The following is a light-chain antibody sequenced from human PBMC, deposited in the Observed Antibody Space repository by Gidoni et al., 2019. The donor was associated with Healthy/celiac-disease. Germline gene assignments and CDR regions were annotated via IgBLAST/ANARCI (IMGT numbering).Light chain of an antibody. CDR2: PAC. CDR3: QQSYSTPLT. V-gene: IGKV1-39*01. J-gene: IGKJ4*01. Sequence: DIQMTHSTSPLSASVGDRVTITCPTSQSMSSYLNWYQQKPGKALELLSYPACSLQSGVPSRFSGSGSGTDFTLTISSRQPEDVATYYGQQSYSTPLTFGGGTKVEIK. CDR1: QSMSSY.